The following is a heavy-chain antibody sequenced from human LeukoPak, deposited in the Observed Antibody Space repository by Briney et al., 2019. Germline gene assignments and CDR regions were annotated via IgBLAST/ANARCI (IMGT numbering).Heavy chain of an antibody. D-gene: IGHD3-10*01. CDR2: ISWNSGSI. J-gene: IGHJ6*02. Sequence: GGSLRLSCAASGFTFDDYAMHWVRQGPGKGLEWVSSISWNSGSIAYADSVKGRFTISRDNAKNSLYLQMNSLRAEDTALYYCAKDIRIIRGIMVRYYYYGMDVWGQGTTVTVSS. CDR1: GFTFDDYA. V-gene: IGHV3-9*01. CDR3: AKDIRIIRGIMVRYYYYGMDV.